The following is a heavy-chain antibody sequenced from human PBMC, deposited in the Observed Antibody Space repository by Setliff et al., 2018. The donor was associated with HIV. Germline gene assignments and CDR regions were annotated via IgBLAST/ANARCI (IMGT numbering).Heavy chain of an antibody. CDR1: GFSFSSYA. CDR3: ARLSRPRLPTAGPYFLDS. D-gene: IGHD5-12*01. Sequence: GGSLRLSCTASGFSFSSYAMSWVRQAPGKGLEWVSGISGSGSSTYYADSVKGRSTISRDNSKNTLYLEMNRLRIDDTAVYYCARLSRPRLPTAGPYFLDSWGQGTLVTVSS. V-gene: IGHV3-23*01. CDR2: ISGSGSST. J-gene: IGHJ4*02.